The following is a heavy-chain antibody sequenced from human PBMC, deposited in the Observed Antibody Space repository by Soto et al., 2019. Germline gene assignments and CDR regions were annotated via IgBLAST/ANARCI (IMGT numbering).Heavy chain of an antibody. Sequence: ASVKVSCKASGYTFTGYYMHWVRQAPGQGLEWMGWINPNSGGTNYAQKFQGWVTMTRDTSISTAYMELSRLRSDDTAVYYCARDRSTTAMGYGMAVWGQGTTVTVSS. CDR3: ARDRSTTAMGYGMAV. J-gene: IGHJ6*02. D-gene: IGHD5-18*01. CDR2: INPNSGGT. CDR1: GYTFTGYY. V-gene: IGHV1-2*04.